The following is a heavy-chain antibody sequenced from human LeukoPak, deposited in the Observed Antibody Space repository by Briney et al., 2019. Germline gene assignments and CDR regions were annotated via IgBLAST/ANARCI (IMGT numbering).Heavy chain of an antibody. Sequence: SETLSLTCTVSGGSISSYYWSWIRQPPGKGLGWIGYIYYSGSTNYNPSLKSRVTISVDTSKNQFSLKLSSVTAADTAVYYCARHVPAHYYGSGSHYFDYWGQGTLVTVSS. CDR3: ARHVPAHYYGSGSHYFDY. CDR1: GGSISSYY. J-gene: IGHJ4*02. D-gene: IGHD3-10*01. V-gene: IGHV4-59*08. CDR2: IYYSGST.